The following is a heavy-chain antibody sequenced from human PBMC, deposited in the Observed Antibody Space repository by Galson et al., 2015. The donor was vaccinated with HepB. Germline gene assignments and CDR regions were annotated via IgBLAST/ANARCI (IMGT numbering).Heavy chain of an antibody. J-gene: IGHJ6*03. CDR2: INPRPGST. D-gene: IGHD6-13*01. CDR3: ARAHSSSWHDYYYYYMDV. Sequence: SVKVSCKASGYTFTNHYIHWVRQAPGQGLEWMGIINPRPGSTSYAQQFPGRVTLTRDTSASTVYMELRSLRSEDTAVYYCARAHSSSWHDYYYYYMDVWGKGTTVTVSS. V-gene: IGHV1-46*03. CDR1: GYTFTNHY.